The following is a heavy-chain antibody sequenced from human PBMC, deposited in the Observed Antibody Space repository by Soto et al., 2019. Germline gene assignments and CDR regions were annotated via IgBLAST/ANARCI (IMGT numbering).Heavy chain of an antibody. D-gene: IGHD2-2*01. V-gene: IGHV1-69*12. CDR3: ARRPSEWAPAGVFHY. Sequence: QVQLVQSGAEVKKPGSSVKVSCKASGGTFSSYAISWVRQAPGQGLEWMGGIIPIFGTANYAQKFQGRVTITADESTSTANVERSNLRAEDTVVYYCARRPSEWAPAGVFHYWGQGTLVTVSS. CDR1: GGTFSSYA. J-gene: IGHJ4*02. CDR2: IIPIFGTA.